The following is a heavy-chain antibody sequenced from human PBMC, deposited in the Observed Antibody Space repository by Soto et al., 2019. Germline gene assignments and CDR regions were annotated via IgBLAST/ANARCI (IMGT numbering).Heavy chain of an antibody. D-gene: IGHD3-10*01. V-gene: IGHV3-53*04. CDR1: GIPVSSNY. CDR2: LHSGGDT. J-gene: IGHJ6*02. CDR3: ARDGPYYYASTMDV. Sequence: EVQLVESGGGLVQPGGSLRLSCAASGIPVSSNYMTWVRQAPGKGLEWVSVLHSGGDTYYANSVKGRITISRHDSTNTLFLQKNSLTPEDTAVYDFARDGPYYYASTMDVWGQGTTVTVSS.